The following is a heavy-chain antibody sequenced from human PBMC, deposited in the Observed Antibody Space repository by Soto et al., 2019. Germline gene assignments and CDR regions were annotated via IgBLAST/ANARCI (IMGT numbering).Heavy chain of an antibody. V-gene: IGHV4-34*01. CDR2: INHSGST. CDR3: ARGRRRSSWYGY. J-gene: IGHJ4*02. CDR1: GGSFSGYY. Sequence: ETLSLTCAVYGGSFSGYYWSWIRQPPGKGLEWIGEINHSGSTNYNPSLKSRVTISVDTSKNQFSLKLSSVTAADTAVYYCARGRRRSSWYGYWGQGTLVTVSS. D-gene: IGHD6-13*01.